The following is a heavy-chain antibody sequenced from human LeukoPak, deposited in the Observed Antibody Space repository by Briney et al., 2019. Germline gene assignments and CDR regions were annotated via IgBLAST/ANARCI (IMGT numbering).Heavy chain of an antibody. V-gene: IGHV4-38-2*02. CDR1: GYSINSGYY. D-gene: IGHD6-6*01. J-gene: IGHJ4*02. CDR3: ARADSSSLSFDY. Sequence: PSETLSLTCTVSGYSINSGYYWGGIRQPPGKGLEWIGIIYHSGSTYYNPSLKSRVTILVDTSKNQFSLKLTSVTAADTAVYYCARADSSSLSFDYWGQGTLVTVSS. CDR2: IYHSGST.